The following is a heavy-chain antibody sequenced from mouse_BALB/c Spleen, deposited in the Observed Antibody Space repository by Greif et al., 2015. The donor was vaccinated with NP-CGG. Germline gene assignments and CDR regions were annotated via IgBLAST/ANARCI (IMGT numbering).Heavy chain of an antibody. CDR2: ISSGSSTI. J-gene: IGHJ4*01. Sequence: EVKLVESGGGLVQPGGSRKLSCAASGFTFSSFGMHWVRQAPEKGLEWVAYISSGSSTICYADTVKGRFTISRDNPKNTRFLQMTSLRSEDTAMYYCAKSSAYAMDYWGQGTSVTVSS. V-gene: IGHV5-17*02. CDR1: GFTFSSFG. CDR3: AKSSAYAMDY.